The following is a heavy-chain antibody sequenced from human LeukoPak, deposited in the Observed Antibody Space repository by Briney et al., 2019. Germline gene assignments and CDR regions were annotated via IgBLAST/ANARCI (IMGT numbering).Heavy chain of an antibody. D-gene: IGHD1-26*01. CDR2: ISSSSSYI. V-gene: IGHV3-21*01. J-gene: IGHJ4*02. CDR3: ARDLEGANLFDY. CDR1: GFTFSSYA. Sequence: PGGSLRLSCAASGFTFSSYAMSWVRQAPGKGLEWVSSISSSSSYIYYADSVKGRFTISRDNAKNSLYLQMNSLRAEDTAVYYCARDLEGANLFDYWGQGTLVTVSS.